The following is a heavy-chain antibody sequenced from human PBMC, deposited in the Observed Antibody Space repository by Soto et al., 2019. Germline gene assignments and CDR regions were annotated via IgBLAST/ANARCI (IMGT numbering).Heavy chain of an antibody. CDR3: ARADRSSLAKDY. CDR2: ISSSGSTI. D-gene: IGHD6-13*01. Sequence: HPGGSLRLSCAASGFTFSSYEMNWVRQAPGKGLEWVSYISSSGSTIYYADSVKGRFTISRDNAKNSLYLQMNSLRAEDTAVYYCARADRSSLAKDYWGQGTLVTVSS. CDR1: GFTFSSYE. V-gene: IGHV3-48*03. J-gene: IGHJ4*02.